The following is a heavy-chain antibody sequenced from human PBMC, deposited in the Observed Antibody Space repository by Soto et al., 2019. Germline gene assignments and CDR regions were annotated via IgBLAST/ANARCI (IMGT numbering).Heavy chain of an antibody. J-gene: IGHJ6*02. D-gene: IGHD2-15*01. Sequence: GGSLRLSCAASGFTFSSYEMNWVRQAPGKGLEWVSYISSSGSTIYYAYSVKGRFTISRDNAKNSLYLQMNSLRAEDTAVYYCARVGSGYYYYGMDVWGQGTTVTVSS. CDR3: ARVGSGYYYYGMDV. V-gene: IGHV3-48*03. CDR1: GFTFSSYE. CDR2: ISSSGSTI.